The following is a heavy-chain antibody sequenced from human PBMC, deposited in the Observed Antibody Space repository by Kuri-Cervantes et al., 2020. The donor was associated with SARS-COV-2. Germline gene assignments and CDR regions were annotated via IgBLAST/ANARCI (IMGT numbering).Heavy chain of an antibody. D-gene: IGHD3-3*01. V-gene: IGHV4-39*01. CDR2: IYYSGST. J-gene: IGHJ4*02. CDR1: GGSISSSSYY. CDR3: VGIWSNYRFDY. Sequence: GSLRLSCTVSGGSISSSSYYWGWIRQPPGKGLEWIGSIYYSGSTYYNPSLKSRVTISVDTSKNQLSLKLSSVTAADTAVYFCVGIWSNYRFDYWGQGTLVTVSS.